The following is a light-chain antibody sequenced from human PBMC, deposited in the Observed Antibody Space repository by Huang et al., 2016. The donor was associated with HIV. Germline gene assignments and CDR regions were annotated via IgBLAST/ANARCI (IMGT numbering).Light chain of an antibody. CDR3: QQYKDWPRT. J-gene: IGKJ1*01. Sequence: EIVMTQSPATLSVSPGERATLSCRASPSVNSNLAWYQQKPGQVPRLLIYGPSTRATGIPARFSGSGSGTEFTLTISSLESEDFAVYYCQQYKDWPRTFGQGTKVEIK. CDR1: PSVNSN. CDR2: GPS. V-gene: IGKV3-15*01.